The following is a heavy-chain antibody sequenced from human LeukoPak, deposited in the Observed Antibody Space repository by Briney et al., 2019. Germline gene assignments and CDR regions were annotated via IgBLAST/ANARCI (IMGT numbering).Heavy chain of an antibody. CDR1: GYTFTVHY. CDR3: ARDPGDWRGYWYFNL. CDR2: VSPFNGAT. J-gene: IGHJ2*01. Sequence: GASVKVSCKASGYTFTVHYIRWLRQAPGQGLEWMGWVSPFNGATKYAQKFQGRVTMTRDPSISTAYIELNSLRSDDTAVYYCARDPGDWRGYWYFNLWGRGTLVTVSS. V-gene: IGHV1-2*02. D-gene: IGHD3-3*01.